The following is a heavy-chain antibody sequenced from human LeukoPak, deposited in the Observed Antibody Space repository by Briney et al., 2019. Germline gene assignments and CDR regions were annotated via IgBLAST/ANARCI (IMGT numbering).Heavy chain of an antibody. CDR3: AKCIVVVPASRGNYFDY. Sequence: GGSLRLSCAASGFTFSSYAMSWVRRAPGKGLEWVSVIMGGAGSTYYADSVKGRFTISRDNSKNTLYLQMNSLRGEDTAMYYCAKCIVVVPASRGNYFDYWGQGTLVTVSS. CDR1: GFTFSSYA. V-gene: IGHV3-23*01. J-gene: IGHJ4*02. D-gene: IGHD2-2*01. CDR2: IMGGAGST.